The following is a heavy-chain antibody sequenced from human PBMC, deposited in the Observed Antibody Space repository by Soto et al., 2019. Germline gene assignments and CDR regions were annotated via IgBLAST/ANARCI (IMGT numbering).Heavy chain of an antibody. J-gene: IGHJ3*02. CDR2: ISWNSGSI. Sequence: GGSLRLSCAASGFTFDDYAMHWVRQAPGKGLEWVSGISWNSGSIGYADSVKGRFTISRDNAKNSLYLQMNSLRAEDTALYYCAKSHGQPWDAFDIWGQGTMVTVSS. D-gene: IGHD6-13*01. CDR1: GFTFDDYA. V-gene: IGHV3-9*01. CDR3: AKSHGQPWDAFDI.